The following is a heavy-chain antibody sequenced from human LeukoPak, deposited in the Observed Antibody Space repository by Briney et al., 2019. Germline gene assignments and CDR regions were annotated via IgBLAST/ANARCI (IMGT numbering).Heavy chain of an antibody. CDR2: INRDGSDK. CDR3: ARESRAAERNDAFDI. CDR1: GFTFTSHW. J-gene: IGHJ3*02. V-gene: IGHV3-7*01. D-gene: IGHD6-13*01. Sequence: GGSLRLSCAASGFTFTSHWMTWVRQAPGKGLEWVANINRDGSDKYYVDSVKGRFTISRDNAKNSLYLQTNSLRAEDTAVYFCARESRAAERNDAFDIWGQGTMVTVSS.